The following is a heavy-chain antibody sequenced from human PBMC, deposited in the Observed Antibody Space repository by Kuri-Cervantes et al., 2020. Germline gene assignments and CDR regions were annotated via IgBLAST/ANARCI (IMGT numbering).Heavy chain of an antibody. J-gene: IGHJ3*02. D-gene: IGHD2-21*02. V-gene: IGHV1-69*13. CDR2: IIPIFGTA. CDR3: ASHHIVVVTAISWSESDAFDI. CDR1: GYTFTSYG. Sequence: SVKVSCKASGYTFTSYGISWVRQAPGQGLEWMGGIIPIFGTANYAQKFQGRVTITADESTSTAYMELSSLRSEDTAVYYCASHHIVVVTAISWSESDAFDIWGQGTMVTCSS.